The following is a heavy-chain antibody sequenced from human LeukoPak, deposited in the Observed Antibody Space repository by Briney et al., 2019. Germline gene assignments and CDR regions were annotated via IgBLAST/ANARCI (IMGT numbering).Heavy chain of an antibody. V-gene: IGHV1-69*04. CDR1: GGSFSRNA. CDR2: FIPMVGVA. D-gene: IGHD6-13*01. CDR3: ARDAAVGTVGYYYYYMDV. Sequence: GASVKVSCKASGGSFSRNAISWVRQAPGQGLEWMGRFIPMVGVATYAQKFQGRVTITEDRSTSTACMELSSLTSEDTAVYYCARDAAVGTVGYYYYYMDVWGKGTTVTVSS. J-gene: IGHJ6*03.